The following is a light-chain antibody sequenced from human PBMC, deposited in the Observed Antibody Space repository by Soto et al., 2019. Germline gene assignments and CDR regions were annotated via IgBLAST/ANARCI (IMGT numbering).Light chain of an antibody. J-gene: IGKJ2*01. CDR3: LHYGRSPPYT. CDR1: RRFRTSN. Sequence: EIVLTQSPGTLSLSPGERATLSCRPSRRFRTSNLAWYQHKPGQAPRLLLYGASSRATGIPDRFSGSGSGTDFTLTISRLEPEDFAVYYCLHYGRSPPYTFGQGTKLEIK. V-gene: IGKV3-20*01. CDR2: GAS.